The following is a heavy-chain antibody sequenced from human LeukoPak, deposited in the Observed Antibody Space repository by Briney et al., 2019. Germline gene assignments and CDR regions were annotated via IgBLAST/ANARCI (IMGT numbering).Heavy chain of an antibody. CDR3: ARDYLFYDSSGYWVY. CDR2: MSYDGSNK. D-gene: IGHD3-22*01. J-gene: IGHJ4*02. V-gene: IGHV3-30-3*01. CDR1: GFTFSSYA. Sequence: GGSLRLSCAASGFTFSSYAMHWVRQAPGKGLEWVAVMSYDGSNKYYADSVKGRFTISRDNSKNTLYLQMNSLRAEDTAVYYCARDYLFYDSSGYWVYWGQGTLVTVSS.